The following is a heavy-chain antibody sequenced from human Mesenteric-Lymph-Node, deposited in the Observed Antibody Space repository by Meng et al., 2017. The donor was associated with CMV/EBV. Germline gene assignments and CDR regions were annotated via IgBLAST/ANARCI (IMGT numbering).Heavy chain of an antibody. CDR2: IQYDGNNK. CDR3: ARFLSSTFYLIDY. J-gene: IGHJ4*02. D-gene: IGHD6-13*01. Sequence: GGSLRLSCAASGFTFSSYGMHWVRQAPGKGLEWVAFIQYDGNNKYYADSVKGRFTISRDNSKNSLYLQMNSLRAEDTAVYYCARFLSSTFYLIDYWGQGTLVTVSS. CDR1: GFTFSSYG. V-gene: IGHV3-30*12.